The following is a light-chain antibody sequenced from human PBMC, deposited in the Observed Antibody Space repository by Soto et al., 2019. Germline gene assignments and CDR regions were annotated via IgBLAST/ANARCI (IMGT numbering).Light chain of an antibody. CDR3: KKYNTAPYT. CDR2: AAY. J-gene: IGKJ5*01. V-gene: IGKV1-27*01. CDR1: QGFTNY. Sequence: DFQMTQSPSSLSASVGDTVTLTCRASQGFTNYLAWYQQKPGKAPKLLIYAAYTLQSGVQPRFSGSGSGTHFTLTIRSLQPEDAATYYCKKYNTAPYTFGQGTRLEIK.